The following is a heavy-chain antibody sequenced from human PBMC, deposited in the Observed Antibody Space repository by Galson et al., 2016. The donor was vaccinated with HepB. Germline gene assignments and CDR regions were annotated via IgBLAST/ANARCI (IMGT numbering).Heavy chain of an antibody. CDR1: GDSITSYY. V-gene: IGHV4-59*01. CDR2: IYYSGNS. Sequence: SETLSLTCTVSGDSITSYYWSWIRQPPGKGLEWIGHIYYSGNSNYNPSLKSRVTISVDTSRNPFSLKLNSVTAADTGVYYCAGAQLSLEMALCCWGQGTLVTVSS. J-gene: IGHJ4*02. D-gene: IGHD5-24*01. CDR3: AGAQLSLEMALCC.